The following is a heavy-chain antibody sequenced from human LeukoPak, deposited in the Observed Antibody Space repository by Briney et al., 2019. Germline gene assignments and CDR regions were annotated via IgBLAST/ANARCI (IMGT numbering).Heavy chain of an antibody. J-gene: IGHJ5*02. V-gene: IGHV4-59*01. CDR3: ARDDYRGVTNFDP. CDR1: GGSISPYF. Sequence: SETLSLTCTVSGGSISPYFWSWFRQPPGKGLEWIGYNSYTRSTIYSPSLKSRVTISVDTSKNQFSLQLTSVTAADTAVYYCARDDYRGVTNFDPWRQGTLLTVSS. CDR2: NSYTRST. D-gene: IGHD3-10*01.